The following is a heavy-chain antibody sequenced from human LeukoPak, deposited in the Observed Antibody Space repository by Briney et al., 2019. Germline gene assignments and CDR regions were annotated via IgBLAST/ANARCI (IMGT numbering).Heavy chain of an antibody. CDR1: GGSISGGY. Sequence: SETLSLTCTVSGGSISGGYWSWIRQPPGRGLEWIGYVYTSGSTYYNPSLKSRVTISVDRSKNQFSLKLSSVTAADTAVYYCARVATYYYGSGSYGSFDYWGQGTLVTVSS. J-gene: IGHJ4*02. V-gene: IGHV4-4*09. D-gene: IGHD3-10*01. CDR2: VYTSGST. CDR3: ARVATYYYGSGSYGSFDY.